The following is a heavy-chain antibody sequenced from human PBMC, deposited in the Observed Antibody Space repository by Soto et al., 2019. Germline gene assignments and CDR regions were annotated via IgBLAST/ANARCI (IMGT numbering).Heavy chain of an antibody. CDR2: IYPGDSDT. D-gene: IGHD3-10*01. V-gene: IGHV5-51*01. J-gene: IGHJ6*02. CDR1: GYSFTSYW. Sequence: GEALKISCKGSGYSFTSYWIGWVRQMPGKGLEWMGFIYPGDSDTRYSPSFQGQVTISADKSISTAYLQWSSLKASDTAMYYCARLINSGFGEVLSEYYYYGMEVWGQGTTVTV. CDR3: ARLINSGFGEVLSEYYYYGMEV.